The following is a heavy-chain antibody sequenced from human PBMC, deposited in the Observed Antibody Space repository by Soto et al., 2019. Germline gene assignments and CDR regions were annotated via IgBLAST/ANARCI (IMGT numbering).Heavy chain of an antibody. CDR3: ARAISGYVT. V-gene: IGHV1-3*01. CDR2: INAGEGYT. Sequence: QVHLVQSGAEVKHPGASVRVSCKASGITYSTYAIHWVRQAPGQGLEWMGWINAGEGYTRYSQDFQGRVTLTTVTSASTTYMDLSNLTFEHTAVYYCARAISGYVTWGQGTQVTVSS. D-gene: IGHD5-12*01. J-gene: IGHJ5*02. CDR1: GITYSTYA.